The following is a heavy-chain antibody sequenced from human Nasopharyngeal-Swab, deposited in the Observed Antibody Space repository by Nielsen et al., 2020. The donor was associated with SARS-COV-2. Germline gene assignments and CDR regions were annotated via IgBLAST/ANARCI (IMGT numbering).Heavy chain of an antibody. D-gene: IGHD1-26*01. Sequence: SETLSLTCAFYGGSFNSYYWTWIRKSPGKVLEWIGEISHSGSTKYNPSPKSRLTISVDTSNNQFSLKLTSVTAADTGVYYCARIKSGPYSILYYYGLDVWGPGTTVTVSS. CDR2: ISHSGST. V-gene: IGHV4-34*01. CDR1: GGSFNSYY. CDR3: ARIKSGPYSILYYYGLDV. J-gene: IGHJ6*02.